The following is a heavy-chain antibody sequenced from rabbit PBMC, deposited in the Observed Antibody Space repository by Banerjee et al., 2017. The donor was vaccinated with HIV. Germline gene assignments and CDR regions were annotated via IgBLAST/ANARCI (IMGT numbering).Heavy chain of an antibody. CDR3: ARSRDGGADYALKL. V-gene: IGHV1S40*01. D-gene: IGHD2-1*01. Sequence: QSLEESGGDLVKPGASLTLTCTASGFSFSSSYYMCWVRQAPGKGLEWIACIAAGSSGSTYYASWAKGRFTISKTSSTTVTLQMTSLTAADTATYFCARSRDGGADYALKLWGQGTLVTVS. J-gene: IGHJ3*01. CDR2: IAAGSSGST. CDR1: GFSFSSSYY.